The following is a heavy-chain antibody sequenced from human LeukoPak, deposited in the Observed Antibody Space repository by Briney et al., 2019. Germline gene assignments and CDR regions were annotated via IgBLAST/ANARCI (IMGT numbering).Heavy chain of an antibody. CDR1: GGTFSSYA. J-gene: IGHJ4*02. Sequence: GASVKVSCKASGGTFSSYAISWVRQAPGQGLEWMGGIIPIFGTANYAQKFQGRVTITADESTSTAYMELSSLRSEDTAVYYCARDIGDIVVVPAAQEDYWGQGTPVTVSS. D-gene: IGHD2-2*01. V-gene: IGHV1-69*01. CDR2: IIPIFGTA. CDR3: ARDIGDIVVVPAAQEDY.